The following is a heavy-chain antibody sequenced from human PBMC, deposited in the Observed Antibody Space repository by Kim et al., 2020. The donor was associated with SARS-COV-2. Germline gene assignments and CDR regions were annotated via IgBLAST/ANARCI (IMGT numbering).Heavy chain of an antibody. V-gene: IGHV4-39*01. Sequence: SETLSLTCTVSGGSISSSSYYWGWIRQSPGKGLEWIGTIFYGGSTYYTPSLKSRVTISVYTSRNQFSLKLSSVTAADTAVYFCARPPRQLVPHDAFNVWGQGTMVTVSS. CDR3: ARPPRQLVPHDAFNV. CDR1: GGSISSSSYY. D-gene: IGHD6-13*01. CDR2: IFYGGST. J-gene: IGHJ3*01.